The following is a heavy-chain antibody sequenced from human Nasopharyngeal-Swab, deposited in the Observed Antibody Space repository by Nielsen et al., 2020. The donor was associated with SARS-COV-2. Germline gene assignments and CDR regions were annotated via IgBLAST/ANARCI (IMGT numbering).Heavy chain of an antibody. CDR2: MNPNSGAT. D-gene: IGHD3-10*01. Sequence: ASVKVSCKASGYAFTTHDISWVRQPSGQGLEWMGWMNPNSGATGYAQKFQGRVTMTRNTSISTAYMELSSLTSEDTAVYFCAGRPMARAHCDPWGQGTLVTVSS. CDR1: GYAFTTHD. V-gene: IGHV1-8*01. CDR3: AGRPMARAHCDP. J-gene: IGHJ5*02.